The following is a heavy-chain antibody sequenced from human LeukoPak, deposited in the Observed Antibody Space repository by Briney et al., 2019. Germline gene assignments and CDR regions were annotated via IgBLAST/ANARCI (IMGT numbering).Heavy chain of an antibody. D-gene: IGHD6-19*01. V-gene: IGHV1-46*01. J-gene: IGHJ4*02. Sequence: ASVKVSCKASGYTFTSYYMHWVRQAPGQGLEWMGIINPSGGSTSYAQKFQGRVTMTRDTSTSTVFMELSSLRSEDTAVYYCARDRKQWPTDYWGQGTLVTVSS. CDR1: GYTFTSYY. CDR2: INPSGGST. CDR3: ARDRKQWPTDY.